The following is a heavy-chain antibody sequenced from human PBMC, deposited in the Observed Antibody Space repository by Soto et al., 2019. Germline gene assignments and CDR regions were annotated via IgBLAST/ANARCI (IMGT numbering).Heavy chain of an antibody. CDR2: ISYDSSNK. V-gene: IGHV3-30-3*01. J-gene: IGHJ6*03. CDR1: GFTFSSYA. Sequence: QPGGSLRLSCAASGFTFSSYAMHWVRQAPGKGLEWVAVISYDSSNKYYADSVKGRFTISRDNAKNTLYLQMNSLRAEDTAVYYCARASTLGYCTNGVCLGNYYMDVWGKGTTVTVSS. D-gene: IGHD2-8*01. CDR3: ARASTLGYCTNGVCLGNYYMDV.